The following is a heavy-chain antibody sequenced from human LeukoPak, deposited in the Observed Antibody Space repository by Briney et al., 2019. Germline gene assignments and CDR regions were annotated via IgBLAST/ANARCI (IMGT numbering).Heavy chain of an antibody. Sequence: GRSLRLSCAASGFTFSTYWMHWVRRAPGKGQVWVSRINTDGSSTSYADSVQGRFTISRDNARNTLYLQRNSLRAEDMAVYYCARGDYGFDYWGQGTLVTVSS. V-gene: IGHV3-74*01. CDR3: ARGDYGFDY. J-gene: IGHJ4*02. D-gene: IGHD4-17*01. CDR2: INTDGSST. CDR1: GFTFSTYW.